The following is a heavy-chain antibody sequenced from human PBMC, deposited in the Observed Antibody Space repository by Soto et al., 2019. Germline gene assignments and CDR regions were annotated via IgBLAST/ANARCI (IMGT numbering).Heavy chain of an antibody. CDR2: VYYTGTT. Sequence: QVQLQESGPGLVKPSETLSLTCSVSDSPISSYYWGWFRQPPGQGLEWVGYVYYTGTTTYNPYHKSRVTVSLDTSKNQFSLNLRSVTAADTAVYYCARLGGYYQAFDRWGQGTLVTVSS. CDR1: DSPISSYY. D-gene: IGHD3-22*01. CDR3: ARLGGYYQAFDR. J-gene: IGHJ4*01. V-gene: IGHV4-59*08.